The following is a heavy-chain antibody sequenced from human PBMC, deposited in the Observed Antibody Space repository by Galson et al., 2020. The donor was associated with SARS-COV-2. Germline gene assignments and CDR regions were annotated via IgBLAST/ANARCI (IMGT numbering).Heavy chain of an antibody. CDR1: GFTFSSHA. V-gene: IGHV3-30*18. J-gene: IGHJ4*02. CDR2: TSYDESTI. D-gene: IGHD1-26*01. CDR3: AKTVDSGNFYFDS. Sequence: GSLRLSCAASGFTFSSHAMHWVRQAPGKGLEWVAVTSYDESTIYYTDSVKGRFTISRDNSKNTLYLQMNSLRLEDSAVYYCAKTVDSGNFYFDSWGQGTLVTVSS.